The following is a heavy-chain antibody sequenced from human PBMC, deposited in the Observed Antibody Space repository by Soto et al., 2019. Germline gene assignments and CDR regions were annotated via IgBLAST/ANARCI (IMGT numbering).Heavy chain of an antibody. CDR1: GYTFTNYA. Sequence: QVHLVQSGAEVKKPGASVKVSCKASGYTFTNYAMHWVRQAPGQRLEYMGWVNGGNGETKYSQKFQGTVTFTRDTSASTAYLELSSLSSEDTALYYCATLNPVGYKYDLAFDYWGQGTLVTVSS. D-gene: IGHD3-16*01. CDR2: VNGGNGET. J-gene: IGHJ4*02. CDR3: ATLNPVGYKYDLAFDY. V-gene: IGHV1-3*01.